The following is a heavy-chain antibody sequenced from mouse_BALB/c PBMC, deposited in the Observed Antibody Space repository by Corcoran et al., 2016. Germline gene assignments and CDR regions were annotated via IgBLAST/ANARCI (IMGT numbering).Heavy chain of an antibody. D-gene: IGHD2-1*01. CDR3: ARRRYYGNPVDY. J-gene: IGHJ2*01. CDR2: IWWDDDK. V-gene: IGHV8-12*01. CDR1: GFSLSTSGMG. Sequence: QVTLKESGPGILQPSQTLSLTCSFSGFSLSTSGMGVGWIRQPSGKGLEWLAHIWWDDDKRYNPALKSRLTISKDTSSNQVFLKSASVDTADTATYYCARRRYYGNPVDYWGQGTTLTVSS.